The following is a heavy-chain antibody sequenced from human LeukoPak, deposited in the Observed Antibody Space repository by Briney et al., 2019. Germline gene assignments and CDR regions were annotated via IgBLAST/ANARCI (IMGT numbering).Heavy chain of an antibody. D-gene: IGHD3-10*01. CDR3: ARDGALLWFGEPPGYMDV. CDR1: GFTVSSNY. J-gene: IGHJ6*03. V-gene: IGHV3-66*02. CDR2: IYSGGST. Sequence: GGSLRLSCAASGFTVSSNYMSWVRQAPGKGLEWVSVIYSGGSTYYADSVKGRFTISRDNSKNTLYLQMNSLRAEDTAVYYCARDGALLWFGEPPGYMDVWGKGTTVTVSS.